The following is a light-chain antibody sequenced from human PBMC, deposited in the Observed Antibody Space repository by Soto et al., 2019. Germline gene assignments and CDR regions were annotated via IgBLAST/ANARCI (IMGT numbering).Light chain of an antibody. J-gene: IGKJ1*01. V-gene: IGKV3-15*01. CDR1: QSVISN. CDR3: QQYNDWWT. Sequence: ESVLTQSPGTLSLSPGEGATLSCRSSQSVISNYLAWYQQKPGQAPRILIFGASGRATGIPARFSGSGSGTEFTLTISSVQSEDSAVYYCQQYNDWWTFGQGTKVDIK. CDR2: GAS.